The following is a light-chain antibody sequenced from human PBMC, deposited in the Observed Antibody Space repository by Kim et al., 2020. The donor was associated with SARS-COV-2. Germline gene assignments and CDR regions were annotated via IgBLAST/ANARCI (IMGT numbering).Light chain of an antibody. CDR2: HDY. V-gene: IGLV3-21*04. J-gene: IGLJ2*01. CDR1: NIGSKT. CDR3: QVWDSSNDHPV. Sequence: SYELTQPPSVSLAPGKTATISCGGNNIGSKTVQWYQQRPGQAPILVIYHDYDRPSGIPERFSGSNSGNTATLTISRVEAGDEADYSCQVWDSSNDHPVFGGGTQLTVL.